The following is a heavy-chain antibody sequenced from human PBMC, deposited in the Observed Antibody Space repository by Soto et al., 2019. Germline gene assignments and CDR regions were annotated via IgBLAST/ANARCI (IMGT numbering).Heavy chain of an antibody. CDR3: ARTTGWPGFDF. J-gene: IGHJ4*02. D-gene: IGHD6-19*01. Sequence: QVQLQESGPGLVKTSETMSLTCTASGASVSSYYWSWIRQPPGKGLEWIGHIYNGGRTNYNPSLTSRVIISVDMSNNQCSLKLTSVTAADTAVYYCARTTGWPGFDFWGQGALVTVSS. CDR2: IYNGGRT. CDR1: GASVSSYY. V-gene: IGHV4-59*02.